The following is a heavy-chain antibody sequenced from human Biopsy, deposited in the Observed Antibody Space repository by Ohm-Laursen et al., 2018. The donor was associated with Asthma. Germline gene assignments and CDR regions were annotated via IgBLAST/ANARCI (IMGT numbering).Heavy chain of an antibody. CDR3: ARVQSYGDIHFGLDV. CDR2: GFYSGST. D-gene: IGHD2-21*02. Sequence: SETLSLTCSVSRFAIYSRDHHWSWLRRTPGKGLGLLGFGFYSGSTFYNPSFKSRITISVDTSKNQFSLRLRSVTAADTAVYFCARVQSYGDIHFGLDVWGQGTTVTVSS. V-gene: IGHV4-30-4*01. CDR1: RFAIYSRDHH. J-gene: IGHJ6*02.